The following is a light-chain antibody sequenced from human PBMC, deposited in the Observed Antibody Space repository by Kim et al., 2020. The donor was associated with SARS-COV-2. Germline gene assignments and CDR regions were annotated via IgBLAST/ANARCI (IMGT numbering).Light chain of an antibody. CDR1: SSNIGNNY. CDR3: GTWDSSLSAGVV. J-gene: IGLJ2*01. CDR2: DNN. V-gene: IGLV1-51*01. Sequence: QQVHISLSGSSSNIGNNYVSWHQQRPGTAPKLLIYDNNKRPSGIPDRFSGSKSGTSATLGITGLQTGDEADYYCGTWDSSLSAGVVFGGGTQLTVL.